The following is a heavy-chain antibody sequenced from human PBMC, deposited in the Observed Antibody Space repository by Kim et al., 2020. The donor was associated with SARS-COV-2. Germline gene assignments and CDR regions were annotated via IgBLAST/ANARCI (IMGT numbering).Heavy chain of an antibody. CDR1: GFIFSSYG. CDR2: IWYDGSEK. V-gene: IGHV3-33*08. CDR3: ARRNTSPWWGMDV. J-gene: IGHJ6*02. Sequence: GGSLRLSCAASGFIFSSYGMHWVRQAPGKGLEWVAVIWYDGSEKYYADSVKGRFTISRDNSKNTVNLQMNSLRPEDTAVYYCARRNTSPWWGMDVWGQGTTVTVSS. D-gene: IGHD2-15*01.